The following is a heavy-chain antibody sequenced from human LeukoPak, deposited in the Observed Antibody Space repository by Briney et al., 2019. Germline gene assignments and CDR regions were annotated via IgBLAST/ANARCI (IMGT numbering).Heavy chain of an antibody. Sequence: PSETLSLTCSVSGGSISSYYWSWIRQPAGKGLERIGRIYTSGSTNYNPSLKSRVTMSVDTSKNQFSLKLSSVTAADTAVYYCARDKGDYDSSGYGDAFDIWGQGTMVTVSS. V-gene: IGHV4-4*07. CDR1: GGSISSYY. CDR3: ARDKGDYDSSGYGDAFDI. CDR2: IYTSGST. J-gene: IGHJ3*02. D-gene: IGHD3-22*01.